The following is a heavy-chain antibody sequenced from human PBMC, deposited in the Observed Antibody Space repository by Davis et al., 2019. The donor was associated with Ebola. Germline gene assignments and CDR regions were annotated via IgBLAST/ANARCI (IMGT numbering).Heavy chain of an antibody. Sequence: GESLKISCAASGFPFRSYWMSWVRQAPGKGLEWVAKIKEDGSEKLEVDSVKGRFTISRDNAKDSLYLQMNSLRAEDTAVYYCARGSRNMDVWGQGTTVTDSS. J-gene: IGHJ6*02. CDR3: ARGSRNMDV. V-gene: IGHV3-7*03. CDR1: GFPFRSYW. CDR2: IKEDGSEK.